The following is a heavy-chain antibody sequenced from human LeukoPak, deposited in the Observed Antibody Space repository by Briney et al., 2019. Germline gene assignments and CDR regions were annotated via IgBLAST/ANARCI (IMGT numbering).Heavy chain of an antibody. V-gene: IGHV3-30*04. CDR3: ARAPGYRSFLDY. CDR2: ISYDGSNE. J-gene: IGHJ4*02. D-gene: IGHD5-12*01. Sequence: GGSLRLSCAASGFTFSSYVMHWVRQAPGKGLEWVAIISYDGSNEYYADSVKGRFTISRDNSKNTLYLQMNSLRAADMAVYYCARAPGYRSFLDYWGQGTLVTVSS. CDR1: GFTFSSYV.